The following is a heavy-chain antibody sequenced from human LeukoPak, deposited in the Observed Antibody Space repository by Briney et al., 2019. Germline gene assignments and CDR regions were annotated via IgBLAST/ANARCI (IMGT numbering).Heavy chain of an antibody. Sequence: GGSLRLSCAASGFTFSTYNMNWVRQAPGRGLEWVAVISYDGSNKYYADSVKGRFTISRDNSKNTLYLQMNSLRAEDTAVYYCAKMGRGSSWYLDYWGQGTLVTVSS. D-gene: IGHD6-13*01. J-gene: IGHJ4*02. CDR2: ISYDGSNK. CDR3: AKMGRGSSWYLDY. CDR1: GFTFSTYN. V-gene: IGHV3-30*18.